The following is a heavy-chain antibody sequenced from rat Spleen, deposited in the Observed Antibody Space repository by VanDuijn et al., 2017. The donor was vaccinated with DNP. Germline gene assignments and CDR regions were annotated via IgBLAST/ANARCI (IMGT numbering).Heavy chain of an antibody. CDR1: KFAFSKYG. D-gene: IGHD1-4*01. CDR2: ISPSGGST. Sequence: EVQLVESGGGLVQPGRSLKLSCVASKFAFSKYGMAWVRQAPKKGLEWVAAISPSGGSTYYRDSVQGRFTISRNNAKSTLFLQMDSLRSEDTATYYCATSPGPNWFAYWGQGTLVTVSS. CDR3: ATSPGPNWFAY. J-gene: IGHJ3*01. V-gene: IGHV5-19*01.